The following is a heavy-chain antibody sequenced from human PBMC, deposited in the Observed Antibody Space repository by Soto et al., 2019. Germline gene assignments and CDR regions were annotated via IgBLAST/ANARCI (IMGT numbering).Heavy chain of an antibody. D-gene: IGHD1-26*01. CDR1: GGSISGYF. CDR3: ARVYGSAIDY. CDR2: IFNSGST. V-gene: IGHV4-59*12. J-gene: IGHJ4*02. Sequence: SETLSLTCTVSGGSISGYFWSWIRQPPGKGLQWIGNIFNSGSTYYNPSLMSRVTISVDTSKSQFSLNLTSLTAADTAVYFCARVYGSAIDYWGQGTLVTVSS.